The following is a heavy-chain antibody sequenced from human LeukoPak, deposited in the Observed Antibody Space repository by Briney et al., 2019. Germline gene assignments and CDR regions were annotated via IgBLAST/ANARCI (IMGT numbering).Heavy chain of an antibody. V-gene: IGHV4-59*01. Sequence: PSETLSLTCTVSGGSISGYYWSWIRQPPGKGLEWIGYIYYRGSTNSSPSLKSRVTISVDASKNQFSLKLSSVTAADAAVYYCARYGSGSYRQFDYWGQGTLVTVSS. CDR1: GGSISGYY. CDR2: IYYRGST. CDR3: ARYGSGSYRQFDY. J-gene: IGHJ4*02. D-gene: IGHD3-10*01.